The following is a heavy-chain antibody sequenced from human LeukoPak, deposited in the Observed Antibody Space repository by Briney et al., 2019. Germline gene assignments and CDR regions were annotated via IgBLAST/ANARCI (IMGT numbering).Heavy chain of an antibody. CDR3: ASGSGSYVYDGFDY. J-gene: IGHJ4*02. Sequence: SQTLSLTCTVSGGSISSSDYYWSWIRQPPGTGLEWIGYIYYSGSTYYNPSLKSRVTISVDTSKNQFSLKLSSVTAADTAVYYCASGSGSYVYDGFDYWGQGTLVTVSS. V-gene: IGHV4-30-4*01. D-gene: IGHD3-10*01. CDR1: GGSISSSDYY. CDR2: IYYSGST.